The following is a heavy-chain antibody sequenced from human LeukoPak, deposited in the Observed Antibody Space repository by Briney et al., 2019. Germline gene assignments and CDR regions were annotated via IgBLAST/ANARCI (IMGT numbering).Heavy chain of an antibody. CDR1: GFTFSSYD. D-gene: IGHD6-19*01. CDR3: ARDIPSEYYYYGMDV. J-gene: IGHJ6*02. Sequence: PGGSLRLSCAASGFTFSSYDMHWVRQATGKGLEWVSAIGTAGDTYYPGSVKGRFTISRENAKNSLYLQMNSLRAGDTAVYYCARDIPSEYYYYGMDVWGQGTTVTVSS. CDR2: IGTAGDT. V-gene: IGHV3-13*01.